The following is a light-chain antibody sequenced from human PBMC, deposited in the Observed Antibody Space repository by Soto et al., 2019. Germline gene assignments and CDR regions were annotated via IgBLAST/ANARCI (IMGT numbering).Light chain of an antibody. Sequence: QSVLTQPASVSGSPGQSITLSCTGTSSDIGGYDFVSWYQRYPGKAPKLIIYDVNNRPSGVSNRFSGSKSGNTASLTISGLQAEDEADYYCTSYASSSTHVVFGGGTKLIVL. V-gene: IGLV2-14*01. CDR3: TSYASSSTHVV. J-gene: IGLJ2*01. CDR1: SSDIGGYDF. CDR2: DVN.